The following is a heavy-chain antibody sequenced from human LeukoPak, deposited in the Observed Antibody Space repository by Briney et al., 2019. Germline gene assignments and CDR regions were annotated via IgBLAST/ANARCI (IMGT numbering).Heavy chain of an antibody. Sequence: GGSLRLSCAASGFTFSDYYMSWIRQAPGRGLEWVANINDDGSEVYYVDSVKGRFTISRDNVKNSLYLQMSSLRAEDTAVYFCERDSRVSIAARDYWGQGILVTVSS. V-gene: IGHV3-7*01. J-gene: IGHJ4*02. CDR3: ERDSRVSIAARDY. CDR2: INDDGSEV. D-gene: IGHD6-6*01. CDR1: GFTFSDYY.